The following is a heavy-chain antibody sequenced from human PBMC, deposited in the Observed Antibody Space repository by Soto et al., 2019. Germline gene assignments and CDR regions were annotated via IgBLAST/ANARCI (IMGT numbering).Heavy chain of an antibody. J-gene: IGHJ4*02. D-gene: IGHD6-13*01. CDR1: GGSISDNDYY. CDR3: ARHRRPGSSSWYGVDS. CDR2: INHSGST. V-gene: IGHV4-39*01. Sequence: SETLSLTCTVSGGSISDNDYYWSWLRQPPGKGLEWIGEINHSGSTNYNPSLKSRVTISADTSKNQFSLKMSSVSATDTAVYYCARHRRPGSSSWYGVDSWGQGTLVTVSS.